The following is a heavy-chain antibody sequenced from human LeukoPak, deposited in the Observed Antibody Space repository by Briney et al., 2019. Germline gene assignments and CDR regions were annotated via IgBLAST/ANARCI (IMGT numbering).Heavy chain of an antibody. V-gene: IGHV1-3*01. Sequence: ASVTVSCKASGYTFTSYAMHWVRQAPGQRLEWMGWINAGNGNTKYSQKFQGRVTITRDTSASTAYMELSSLRSEDTAVYYCARGAGKAAAELDYWGQGTLVTVSS. J-gene: IGHJ4*02. D-gene: IGHD6-13*01. CDR3: ARGAGKAAAELDY. CDR1: GYTFTSYA. CDR2: INAGNGNT.